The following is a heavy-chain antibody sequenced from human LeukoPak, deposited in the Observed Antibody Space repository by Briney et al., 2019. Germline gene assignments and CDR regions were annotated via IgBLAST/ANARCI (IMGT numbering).Heavy chain of an antibody. D-gene: IGHD3-10*01. Sequence: GGSLRLSCAASGFTFDDYAMHWVRQAPGKGLEWVSLISGDGGSTYYADSVKGRLTISRDNSKNSLYLQMNSLRTEDTALYYCAKGSRYGSGSYSSWGYYYYGMDVWGQGTTVTVSS. V-gene: IGHV3-43*02. CDR3: AKGSRYGSGSYSSWGYYYYGMDV. J-gene: IGHJ6*02. CDR2: ISGDGGST. CDR1: GFTFDDYA.